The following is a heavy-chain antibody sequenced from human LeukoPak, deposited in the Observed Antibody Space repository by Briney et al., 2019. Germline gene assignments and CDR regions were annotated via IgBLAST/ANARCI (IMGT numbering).Heavy chain of an antibody. V-gene: IGHV4-59*06. CDR1: GGSISSYY. J-gene: IGHJ4*02. CDR2: IYYSGST. Sequence: PSETLSLTCTVSGGSISSYYWSWIRQPPGKGLEWIGYIYYSGSTYYNPSLKSRVTISVDTSKNQFSLKLSSVTAADTAVYYCATTTAMVGGADYWGQGTLVTASS. D-gene: IGHD5-18*01. CDR3: ATTTAMVGGADY.